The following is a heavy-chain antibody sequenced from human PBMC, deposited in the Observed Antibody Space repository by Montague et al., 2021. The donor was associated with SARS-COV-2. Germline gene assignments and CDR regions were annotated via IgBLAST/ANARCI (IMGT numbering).Heavy chain of an antibody. V-gene: IGHV3-48*03. Sequence: SLRLSCPASGFTFSSYEMNWVRQAPGKGLEWVSYISSSGSTIYYADSVKGRFTISRDNAKNSLYLQMNSLRAEDTAVYYCAATSGDTVVVVAAYYGMDVWGQGTTVTVSS. CDR1: GFTFSSYE. J-gene: IGHJ6*02. CDR3: AATSGDTVVVVAAYYGMDV. D-gene: IGHD2-15*01. CDR2: ISSSGSTI.